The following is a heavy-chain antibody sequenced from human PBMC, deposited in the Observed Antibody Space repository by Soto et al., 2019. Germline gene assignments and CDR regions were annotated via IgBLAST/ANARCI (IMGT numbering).Heavy chain of an antibody. CDR2: IYSGGST. J-gene: IGHJ5*02. V-gene: IGHV3-53*02. CDR1: GFSVSNNY. D-gene: IGHD4-4*01. Sequence: EVQLVETGGGLIQPGGSLRLSCAASGFSVSNNYMSWVRQAPGKGLEWVSVIYSGGSTYYADSVKGRFTISRDNSKNTLYLQMNSLRAEDTAVYYCARVKVSVTNWFDPWGQGTLVTVSS. CDR3: ARVKVSVTNWFDP.